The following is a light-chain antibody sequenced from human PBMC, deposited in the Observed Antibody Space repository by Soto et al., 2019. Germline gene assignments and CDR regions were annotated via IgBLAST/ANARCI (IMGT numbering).Light chain of an antibody. J-gene: IGKJ1*01. CDR3: QQYKMDSWT. Sequence: DIRVTQCPSTLSASAGDRGTITCRASQGIXSWFAWYQQKPGKAPKFLXDYASSFVRGGSSRLSGSGSGTEFTLTINNLQPYYFANYYLQQYKMDSWTFGQGTKVDIK. V-gene: IGKV1-5*01. CDR1: QGIXSW. CDR2: YAS.